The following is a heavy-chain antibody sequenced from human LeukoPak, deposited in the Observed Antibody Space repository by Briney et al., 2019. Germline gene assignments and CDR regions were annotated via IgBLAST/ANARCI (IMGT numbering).Heavy chain of an antibody. D-gene: IGHD1-26*01. CDR1: GFTFSSYG. Sequence: GGSLRLSCAASGFTFSSYGMHWVRQAPGKGLEWVGFIRSKAYGGTTEYAASVKGRFTISRDDSKSIAYLQMNSLKTEDTAVYYCTREGIVGATVGFDYWGQGTLVTVSS. V-gene: IGHV3-49*04. CDR2: IRSKAYGGTT. J-gene: IGHJ4*02. CDR3: TREGIVGATVGFDY.